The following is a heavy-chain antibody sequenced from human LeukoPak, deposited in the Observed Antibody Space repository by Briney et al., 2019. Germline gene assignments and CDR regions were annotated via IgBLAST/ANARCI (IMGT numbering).Heavy chain of an antibody. D-gene: IGHD1-26*01. J-gene: IGHJ3*02. CDR1: GGSISNYY. Sequence: SETLSLTCTVSGGSISNYYWSWIRQPPGKGLEWIGYISYSGSTISNPSLKSRVTMSVDTSKNQFSLKLSSVTAADTAVYYCVRDPRVGAKGINAFDIWGQGTMVTVSS. CDR3: VRDPRVGAKGINAFDI. CDR2: ISYSGST. V-gene: IGHV4-59*12.